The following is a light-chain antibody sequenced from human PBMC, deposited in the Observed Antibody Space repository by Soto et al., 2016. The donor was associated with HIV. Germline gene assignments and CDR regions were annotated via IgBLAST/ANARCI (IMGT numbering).Light chain of an antibody. Sequence: DIVMTQTPLSLSVTPEQPASISCKSSQSLLHSDGKTYLYWYLQKPGQPPHLLIYEVSNRFSEVPNKFSGSGSGTHFTLNISRVEAEDVGIYYCMQNIQLPWTFGQGTKVEIK. CDR1: QSLLHSDGKTY. CDR2: EVS. CDR3: MQNIQLPWT. V-gene: IGKV2D-29*01. J-gene: IGKJ1*01.